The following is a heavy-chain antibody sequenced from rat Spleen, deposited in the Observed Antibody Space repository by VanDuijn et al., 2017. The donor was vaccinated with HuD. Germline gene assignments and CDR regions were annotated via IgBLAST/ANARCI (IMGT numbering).Heavy chain of an antibody. CDR3: AKTNNPYFYIMDA. D-gene: IGHD3-4*01. CDR2: IDSAGST. V-gene: IGHV3-3*01. J-gene: IGHJ4*01. Sequence: EVQLQESGPGLVTPSQSLSLTCSVTGYSITSSYRWNWIRSFPGNKLEWMAYIDSAGSTNYNPSLKSRISITRDTSKNQFFLQVNSVTTEDTATFYCAKTNNPYFYIMDAWGQGASVTVSS. CDR1: GYSITSSYR.